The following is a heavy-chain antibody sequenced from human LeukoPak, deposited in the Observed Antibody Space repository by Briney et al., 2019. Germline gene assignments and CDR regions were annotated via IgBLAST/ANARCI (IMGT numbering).Heavy chain of an antibody. Sequence: GGSLRLSCAASGFRFSSYAMSWVRKAPGTGLEWVSGISGSGNNTHYADSVNGRFTISRDNFKNTLYLQMNSLRADDTAVYYCAAGATGVDYWGQGTLVTVSS. J-gene: IGHJ4*02. D-gene: IGHD1-26*01. CDR2: ISGSGNNT. CDR1: GFRFSSYA. V-gene: IGHV3-23*01. CDR3: AAGATGVDY.